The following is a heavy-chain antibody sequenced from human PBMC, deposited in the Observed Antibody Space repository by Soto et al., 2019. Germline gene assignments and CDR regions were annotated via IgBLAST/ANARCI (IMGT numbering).Heavy chain of an antibody. J-gene: IGHJ5*02. CDR2: IYYSGVT. Sequence: SETLSLTCTVSGGSFSSYYWSWIRQPPGKGLEWIGFIYYSGVTNYNPSLKSRVTILADTSKNQFSLKLKSVTAADTAVYYCARDLLGYYSDSSGFYKSFDPWGQGTLVTVSS. D-gene: IGHD3-22*01. CDR1: GGSFSSYY. V-gene: IGHV4-59*01. CDR3: ARDLLGYYSDSSGFYKSFDP.